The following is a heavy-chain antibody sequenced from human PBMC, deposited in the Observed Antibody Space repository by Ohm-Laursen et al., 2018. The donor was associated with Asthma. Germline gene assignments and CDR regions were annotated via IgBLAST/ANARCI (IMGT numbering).Heavy chain of an antibody. CDR3: ARAVPPWVVIPPYYFDY. V-gene: IGHV4-59*12. Sequence: SETLSLTCTLSGASFSTYYWGWIRQPPGKGLEWIGYIYSTGSTNYNPSLESRVTISIDTSKNQFSLKLSSVTAADTAVYYCARAVPPWVVIPPYYFDYWGQGTLVTVSS. CDR2: IYSTGST. D-gene: IGHD3-16*02. J-gene: IGHJ4*02. CDR1: GASFSTYY.